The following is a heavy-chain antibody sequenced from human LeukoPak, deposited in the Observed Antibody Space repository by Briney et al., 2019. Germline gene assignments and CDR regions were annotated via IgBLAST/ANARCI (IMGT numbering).Heavy chain of an antibody. Sequence: GGSLRLSCAASGFIFSHYDMSWVRQAPGKGLEWVSVIYSGGDTYYADSVKGRFTISRDNSKNTVYLQMNSLRAEDTAVYYCARRYCSGGSCSGDWFDSWGQGTLVTVSS. V-gene: IGHV3-53*01. CDR2: IYSGGDT. CDR1: GFIFSHYD. D-gene: IGHD2-15*01. CDR3: ARRYCSGGSCSGDWFDS. J-gene: IGHJ5*01.